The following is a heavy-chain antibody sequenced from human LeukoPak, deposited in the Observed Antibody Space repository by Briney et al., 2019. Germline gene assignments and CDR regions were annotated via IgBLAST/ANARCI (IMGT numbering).Heavy chain of an antibody. CDR2: IYYIGYT. D-gene: IGHD5-18*01. J-gene: IGHJ4*02. V-gene: IGHV4-59*08. CDR3: ARREMGYSYILFDY. CDR1: GLSINRYY. Sequence: SDTLSLTRTVSGLSINRYYWSWIRQPPGKGLEGIGYIYYIGYTNYNPSLKSRSTILVDTSKKQFSLKRTSLTAADRAGFNCARREMGYSYILFDYWGQGSLVTVSS.